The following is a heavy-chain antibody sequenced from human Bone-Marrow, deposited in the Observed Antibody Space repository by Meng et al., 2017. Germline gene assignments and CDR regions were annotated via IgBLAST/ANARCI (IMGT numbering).Heavy chain of an antibody. CDR1: GYRFTDYW. CDR2: IYPGDSDT. J-gene: IGHJ4*02. V-gene: IGHV5-51*01. CDR3: ARQVHPGYSSGRTVFDS. Sequence: GESLKISCKGSGYRFTDYWIAWVRQMPGKGLEWMGIIYPGDSDTRYSPSFQGQVTISADKSINTAYLQWNSLKASDTAMYFCARQVHPGYSSGRTVFDSWAQGTLVTVSS. D-gene: IGHD6-19*01.